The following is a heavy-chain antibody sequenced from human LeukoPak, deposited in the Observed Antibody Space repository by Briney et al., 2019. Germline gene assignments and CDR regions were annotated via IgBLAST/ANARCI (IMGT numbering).Heavy chain of an antibody. Sequence: GGSLRLSCATSGFTFLNAWMSWVRQAPGKGPEWVGRIRSKTDGGTTDYAPPVKGRFTISRDESKNTLLLQMHSLKTEDTAVYYCTTENVVKVYGVANFDYWGQGPLVTVSS. CDR1: GFTFLNAW. CDR3: TTENVVKVYGVANFDY. CDR2: IRSKTDGGTT. J-gene: IGHJ4*02. D-gene: IGHD2-8*01. V-gene: IGHV3-15*01.